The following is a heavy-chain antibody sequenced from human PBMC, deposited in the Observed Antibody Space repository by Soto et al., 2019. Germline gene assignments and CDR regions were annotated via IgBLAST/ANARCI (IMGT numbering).Heavy chain of an antibody. Sequence: GGSLSLSCAASGFTFSSYGMHWVRQAPGKGLEWVAVISYDGSNKYYADSVKGRFTISRDNSKNTLYLQMNSLRAEDTAVYYCAKDQVRFLEWLYTSYYYYYGMDVWGQGTTVTVSS. CDR2: ISYDGSNK. V-gene: IGHV3-30*18. D-gene: IGHD3-3*01. CDR1: GFTFSSYG. J-gene: IGHJ6*02. CDR3: AKDQVRFLEWLYTSYYYYYGMDV.